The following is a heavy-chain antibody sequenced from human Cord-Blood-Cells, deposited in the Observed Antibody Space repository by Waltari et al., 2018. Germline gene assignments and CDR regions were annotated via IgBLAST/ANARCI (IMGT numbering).Heavy chain of an antibody. CDR2: IYHSGST. J-gene: IGHJ6*02. CDR3: ARHGGVGGYYYGMDV. Sequence: QVQLQESGPGLVKPSGTLSLTCAVSGGSIRSSNWWSWVRPPPGKGLEWIGEIYHSGSTNYNPSLKSRVTISVDKSKNQFSLKLSSVTAADTAVYYCARHGGVGGYYYGMDVWGQGTTVTVSS. V-gene: IGHV4-4*02. D-gene: IGHD2-15*01. CDR1: GGSIRSSNW.